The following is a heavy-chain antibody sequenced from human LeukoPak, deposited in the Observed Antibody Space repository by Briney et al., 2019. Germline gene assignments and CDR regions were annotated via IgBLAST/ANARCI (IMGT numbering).Heavy chain of an antibody. J-gene: IGHJ4*02. CDR1: GFTVSSNH. V-gene: IGHV3-53*01. CDR3: ARGPAGYN. CDR2: IYSGGST. Sequence: QSGGSLRLSCAASGFTVSSNHMSWVRQAPGKGLEWVSVIYSGGSTDYADSVKGRFTISRDILKNTLYLQMNSLRAEDPAVYYCARGPAGYNWGQGTLVTVSS. D-gene: IGHD1-1*01.